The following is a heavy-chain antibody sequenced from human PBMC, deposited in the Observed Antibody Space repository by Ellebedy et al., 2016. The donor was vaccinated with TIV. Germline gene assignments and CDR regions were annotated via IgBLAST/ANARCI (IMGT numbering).Heavy chain of an antibody. J-gene: IGHJ5*02. V-gene: IGHV1-2*02. Sequence: AASVQVSCKASAYTFIGHYMHWVRHAPGQGLEWMGWGNANSGATNYVQKFQGRVTMTRDTSITTAYMELRRLTSDDTAVYYSAGDSSSYKWFDPWGQGTLVTVSS. CDR3: AGDSSSYKWFDP. CDR1: AYTFIGHY. CDR2: GNANSGAT. D-gene: IGHD2-2*01.